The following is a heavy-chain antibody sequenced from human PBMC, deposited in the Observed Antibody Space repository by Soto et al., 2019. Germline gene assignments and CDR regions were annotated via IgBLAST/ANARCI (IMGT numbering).Heavy chain of an antibody. CDR1: GGTFSSYA. J-gene: IGHJ6*02. CDR3: ARDPYSDYYYYGMDV. CDR2: IIPIFGTA. V-gene: IGHV1-69*13. Sequence: SVKVSCKASGGTFSSYAISWVRQAPGQGLEWMGGIIPIFGTANYAQKFQGRVTITADESTSTAYMELSSLRSEDTAVYYCARDPYSDYYYYGMDVWGQGTTVTVSS. D-gene: IGHD4-4*01.